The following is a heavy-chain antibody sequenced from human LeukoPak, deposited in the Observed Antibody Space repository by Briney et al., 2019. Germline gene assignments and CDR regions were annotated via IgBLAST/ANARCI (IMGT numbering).Heavy chain of an antibody. CDR1: GYSFTSYL. CDR3: ARGGIAVAGIYYFDY. J-gene: IGHJ4*02. D-gene: IGHD6-19*01. Sequence: GESLKISFKGSGYSFTSYLIGWVRQIPGKGLELMWIIYPGDSDTRYSPSFQGQVTISADKSISTAYLQWSSLKASDTAMYYCARGGIAVAGIYYFDYWGQGTLVTVSS. CDR2: IYPGDSDT. V-gene: IGHV5-51*01.